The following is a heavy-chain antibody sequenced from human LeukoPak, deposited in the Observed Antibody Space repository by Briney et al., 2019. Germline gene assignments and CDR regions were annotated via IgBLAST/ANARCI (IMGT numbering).Heavy chain of an antibody. Sequence: SETLSLTCTVSGGSISSYYWSWIRQPPGKGPEWIGYIYYSGSTNYNPSLKSRVTISVDTSKNQFSLKLSSVTAADTAVYYCASQRDGHDYWGQGTLVTVSS. V-gene: IGHV4-59*08. D-gene: IGHD5-24*01. J-gene: IGHJ4*02. CDR3: ASQRDGHDY. CDR1: GGSISSYY. CDR2: IYYSGST.